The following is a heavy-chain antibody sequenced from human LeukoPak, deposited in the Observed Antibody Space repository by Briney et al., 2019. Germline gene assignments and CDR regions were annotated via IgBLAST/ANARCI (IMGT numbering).Heavy chain of an antibody. V-gene: IGHV3-48*03. CDR1: GFTFSNYE. CDR3: ARSNILNAFEI. D-gene: IGHD2/OR15-2a*01. J-gene: IGHJ3*02. CDR2: ISVSGNNI. Sequence: PGGSLRLSCAASGFTFSNYEMNWVRQAPGKGPEWVSYISVSGNNIYYGDSVQGRFTISRDNAKNSLSLQMSSLRAGDTAIYYCARSNILNAFEIWGQGTVVTVSS.